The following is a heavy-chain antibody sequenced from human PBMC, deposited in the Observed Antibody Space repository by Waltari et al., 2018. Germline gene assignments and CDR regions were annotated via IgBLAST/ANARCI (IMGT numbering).Heavy chain of an antibody. CDR3: TKRGSLYYYGMDV. CDR2: SSGGGTST. D-gene: IGHD3-10*01. Sequence: EVQLLESGGGLVEPGGSLRLSCAASGFTFNNYAMSWVRQAPGRGLEWVSASSGGGTSTFYADSVKGRFTISRDSSKNTLYLHMNSLRAEDTAIYYCTKRGSLYYYGMDVWGQGTTVTVSS. V-gene: IGHV3-23*01. CDR1: GFTFNNYA. J-gene: IGHJ6*02.